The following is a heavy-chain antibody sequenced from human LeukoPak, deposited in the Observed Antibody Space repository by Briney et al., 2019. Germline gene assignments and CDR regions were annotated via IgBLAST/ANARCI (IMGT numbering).Heavy chain of an antibody. CDR2: INHSGST. CDR3: ARGSSSGWSFDY. J-gene: IGHJ4*02. CDR1: GGSFSGYY. V-gene: IGHV4-34*01. Sequence: SETLSLTCAVYGGSFSGYYWSWIRQPPGKGLEWIGEINHSGSTNYNPSLKSRVTIPVDTSKNQFSLKLSSVTAADTAVYYCARGSSSGWSFDYWGQGTLVTVSS. D-gene: IGHD6-19*01.